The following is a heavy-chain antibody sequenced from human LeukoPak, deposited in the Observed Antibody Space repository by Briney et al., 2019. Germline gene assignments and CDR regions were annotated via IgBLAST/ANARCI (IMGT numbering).Heavy chain of an antibody. CDR1: GFTFSSYA. CDR3: AKRSATVVTPEDAFDI. V-gene: IGHV3-23*01. CDR2: ISGSGNST. J-gene: IGHJ3*02. Sequence: GGSLRLSCAASGFTFSSYAMNWVRQAPGKGLEWVSVISGSGNSTHYADSVKGRFTISRDNSKNMLYLQMNSLRAEDTAVYYCAKRSATVVTPEDAFDIWGQGTMVTVSS. D-gene: IGHD4-23*01.